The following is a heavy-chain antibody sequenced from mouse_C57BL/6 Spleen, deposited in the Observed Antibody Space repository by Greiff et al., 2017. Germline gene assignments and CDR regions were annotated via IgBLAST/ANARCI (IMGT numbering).Heavy chain of an antibody. CDR1: GYTFTSYW. CDR3: ARGETAQTWFAY. V-gene: IGHV1-69*01. CDR2: IDPSDSYT. D-gene: IGHD3-2*02. J-gene: IGHJ3*01. Sequence: QVQLQQPGAELVMPGASVKLSCKASGYTFTSYWMHWVKQRPGQGLEWIGEIDPSDSYTNYNQKFKGKSTLTVDKSSSTAYMQLSSLTAEDSAVYYCARGETAQTWFAYWGQGTLVTVSA.